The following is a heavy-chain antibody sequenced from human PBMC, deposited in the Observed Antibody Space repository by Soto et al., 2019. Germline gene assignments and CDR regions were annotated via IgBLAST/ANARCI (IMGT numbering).Heavy chain of an antibody. CDR2: INPNSGGT. Sequence: QVQLVQSGAEVKKPGASVKVSCKASGYTFTGYYMHWVRQAPGQGLEWMGWINPNSGGTNYAQKFQGWVTMTRDTXXSXAXXELSRLRSDDTAVYYCARGYSGYDYGRYYYYGMDVWGQGTTVTVSS. CDR1: GYTFTGYY. J-gene: IGHJ6*02. CDR3: ARGYSGYDYGRYYYYGMDV. D-gene: IGHD5-12*01. V-gene: IGHV1-2*04.